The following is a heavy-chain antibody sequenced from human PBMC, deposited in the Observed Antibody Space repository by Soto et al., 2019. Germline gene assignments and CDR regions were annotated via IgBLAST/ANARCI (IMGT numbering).Heavy chain of an antibody. D-gene: IGHD6-19*01. CDR3: SRYTYTSRYSYYGMDV. CDR1: GFTFGDYA. CDR2: VRSKAYGGTS. Sequence: EVQVVESGGDLVKPGQSLRLSCTASGFTFGDYAMSWFRQAPGKGLEWVGVVRSKAYGGTSDYAASVKGRFTISRDDSKSIAYLQMNTLRTEDTAVYYCSRYTYTSRYSYYGMDVWGHGTTVTVS. J-gene: IGHJ6*02. V-gene: IGHV3-49*05.